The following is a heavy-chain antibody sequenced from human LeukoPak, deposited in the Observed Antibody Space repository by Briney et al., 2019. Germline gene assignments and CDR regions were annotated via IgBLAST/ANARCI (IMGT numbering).Heavy chain of an antibody. J-gene: IGHJ4*02. Sequence: GGSLRLSCAASGFTFSSYDMHWVRQAAGKGLEWVSAIGTAGDTYYPGSVKGRFTISRENAKNSLYLQMNSLRAGDTAVYYCARGVGGYYDSSGHFDYWGQGTLVTVSS. D-gene: IGHD3-22*01. CDR2: IGTAGDT. CDR1: GFTFSSYD. V-gene: IGHV3-13*01. CDR3: ARGVGGYYDSSGHFDY.